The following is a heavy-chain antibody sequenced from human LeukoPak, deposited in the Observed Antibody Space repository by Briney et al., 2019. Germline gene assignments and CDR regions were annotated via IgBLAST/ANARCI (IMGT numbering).Heavy chain of an antibody. D-gene: IGHD3-22*01. Sequence: AVKVSCKASGGTFSSYAISWVRQPPGQGLEWMGGIIPIFGTANYAQKFQGRVTITADESTSTAYMELSSLRSEDTAVYYCARGYDSSGYYSPFDYWGQGTLVTVSS. CDR3: ARGYDSSGYYSPFDY. V-gene: IGHV1-69*13. J-gene: IGHJ4*02. CDR2: IIPIFGTA. CDR1: GGTFSSYA.